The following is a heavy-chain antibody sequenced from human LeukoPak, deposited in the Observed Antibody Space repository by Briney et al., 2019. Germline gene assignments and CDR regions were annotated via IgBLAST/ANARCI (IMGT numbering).Heavy chain of an antibody. V-gene: IGHV4-39*07. Sequence: SETLSLTCSVSGGSLSGTGYYWGWIRQPPGKGLEWIGSIYYNGETYYNASLKSRVTISVDTSKNQFSLRLSSVTAADTAVYYCARDENDMDVWGQGTTVTVSS. CDR3: ARDENDMDV. CDR2: IYYNGET. J-gene: IGHJ6*02. CDR1: GGSLSGTGYY.